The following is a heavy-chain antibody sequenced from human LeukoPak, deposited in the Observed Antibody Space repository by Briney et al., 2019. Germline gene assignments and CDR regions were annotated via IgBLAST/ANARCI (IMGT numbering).Heavy chain of an antibody. CDR1: GGTFNNSA. V-gene: IGHV1-69*05. CDR3: ARDVHGDYGSGWFDP. Sequence: GASVKVSCKTSGGTFNNSAISWVRHAPGQGLEWLGGIMPLFGTSGYAQKFQGRVTITKDESTRTVYLELTSLTSDYTAVYYCARDVHGDYGSGWFDPWGQGTLVSVSS. CDR2: IMPLFGTS. J-gene: IGHJ5*02. D-gene: IGHD4-17*01.